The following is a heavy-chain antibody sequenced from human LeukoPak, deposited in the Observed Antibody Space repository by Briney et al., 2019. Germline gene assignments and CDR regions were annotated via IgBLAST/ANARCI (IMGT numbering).Heavy chain of an antibody. CDR3: ASGIAAARFNY. V-gene: IGHV3-21*01. CDR2: ISSSSSYV. CDR1: GFTFSSYS. Sequence: GGSLRLSCAASGFTFSSYSMNWVRQAPGKGLEWVSSISSSSSYVYYADSVKDRFTISRDNAKNTLYLQMSSLRAEDTAVYYCASGIAAARFNYWGQGTLVTVSS. D-gene: IGHD6-13*01. J-gene: IGHJ4*02.